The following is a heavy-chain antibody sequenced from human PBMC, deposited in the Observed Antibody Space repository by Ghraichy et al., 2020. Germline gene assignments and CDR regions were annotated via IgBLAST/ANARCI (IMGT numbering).Heavy chain of an antibody. V-gene: IGHV1-2*02. CDR2: INPNSGGT. CDR1: GYTFTGYY. CDR3: ARISDSIWHGWYYYYYMDV. Sequence: ASVKVSCKASGYTFTGYYMHWVRQAPGQGLEWMGWINPNSGGTNYAQKFQGRVTMTRDTSISTAYMELSRLRSDDTAVYYCARISDSIWHGWYYYYYMDVWGKGTTVTVSS. D-gene: IGHD2-21*01. J-gene: IGHJ6*03.